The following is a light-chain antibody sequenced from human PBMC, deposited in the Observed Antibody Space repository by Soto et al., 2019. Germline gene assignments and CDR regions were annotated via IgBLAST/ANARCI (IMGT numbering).Light chain of an antibody. J-gene: IGLJ2*01. CDR2: EVS. V-gene: IGLV2-14*01. CDR3: SSYTSRSTPV. CDR1: SSDVGGYNY. Sequence: QSALTQPASVSGSPGQSITISCTGTSSDVGGYNYVSWYQQHPGKAPKLMIYEVSNRPSGVSNRFSGSKSGNTASLTISGLQAEDEADYYCSSYTSRSTPVFGGGTKLTGL.